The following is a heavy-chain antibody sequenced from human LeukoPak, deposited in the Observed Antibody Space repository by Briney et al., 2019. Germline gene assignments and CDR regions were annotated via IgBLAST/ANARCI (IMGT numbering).Heavy chain of an antibody. CDR3: ARESHHCGSGSYGPNDY. CDR2: ISAYNGDT. J-gene: IGHJ4*02. D-gene: IGHD3-10*01. V-gene: IGHV1-18*01. Sequence: GASVKVSCKTSGYTFTSYGITWVRQAPGQGLEWMGWISAYNGDTNYAQKLQGRVTMTTDTSTSTTYVELRRLRSDDTAVYYCARESHHCGSGSYGPNDYWGQGTLVTVSS. CDR1: GYTFTSYG.